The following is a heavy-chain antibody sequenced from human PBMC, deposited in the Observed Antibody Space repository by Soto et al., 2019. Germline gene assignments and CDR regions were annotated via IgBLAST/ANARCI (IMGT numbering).Heavy chain of an antibody. CDR1: GLHFWDYV. V-gene: IGHV3-23*01. Sequence: GGSLRDSRVVSGLHFWDYVMRWVRQVPGKGLEWVSSISDGGERTDYRDSVRGRFTISRDNARFTLHLQMNSLRVDDTATYFCARDRSTDFGLDVWGQGTTVTVSS. CDR3: ARDRSTDFGLDV. D-gene: IGHD3-3*01. CDR2: ISDGGERT. J-gene: IGHJ6*02.